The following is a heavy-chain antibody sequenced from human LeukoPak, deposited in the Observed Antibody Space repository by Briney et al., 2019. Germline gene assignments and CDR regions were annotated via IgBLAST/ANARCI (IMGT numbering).Heavy chain of an antibody. CDR2: IWYDGSNK. V-gene: IGHV3-33*01. CDR1: GFTFSSYG. J-gene: IGHJ5*02. CDR3: ARDLSDYYGSGSPHWFDP. D-gene: IGHD3-10*01. Sequence: GGSLRLSCAASGFTFSSYGMHWVRQAPGKGLEWVAVIWYDGSNKYYADPVKGRFTISRDNSKNTLYLQMNSLRAEDTAVYYCARDLSDYYGSGSPHWFDPWGQGTLVTVSS.